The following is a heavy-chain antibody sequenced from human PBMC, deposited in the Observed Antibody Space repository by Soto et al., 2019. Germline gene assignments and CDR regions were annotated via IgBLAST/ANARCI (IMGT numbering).Heavy chain of an antibody. CDR1: GFTFISFW. CDR3: SRSLNS. V-gene: IGHV3-7*01. Sequence: PVGSLRLSCAASGFTFISFWMYWVRQAPVKVLEWVANISPDGSEKHYVDSVRGRFTISRDNARNSLYLHMRSLTAEDSALYYCSRSLNSWGQGTRVNVSS. CDR2: ISPDGSEK. J-gene: IGHJ4*02.